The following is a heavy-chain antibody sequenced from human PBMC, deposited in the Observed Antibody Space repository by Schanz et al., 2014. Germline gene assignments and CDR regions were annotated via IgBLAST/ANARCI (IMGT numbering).Heavy chain of an antibody. CDR3: ARDGLGADY. CDR1: GGSISSYY. CDR2: RDSSGST. Sequence: QVQLQESGPGLVKPSETLSLTCTVPGGSISSYYWSWIRQPPGKGLEWIGHRDSSGSTKYNPSLKSRVTISIDTSKNQISLRLRSVTEADTAVYYCARDGLGADYWGQGTLVTVSA. V-gene: IGHV4-59*01. J-gene: IGHJ4*02.